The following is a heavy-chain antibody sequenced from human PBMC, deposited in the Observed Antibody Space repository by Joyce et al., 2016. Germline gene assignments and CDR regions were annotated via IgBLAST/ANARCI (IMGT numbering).Heavy chain of an antibody. CDR1: GYTFINNG. V-gene: IGHV1-18*01. J-gene: IGHJ4*02. CDR3: GRSRGNKFGGVIVKYQPVDY. CDR2: ISAYNGHT. Sequence: QVQLVQSGTEVKKPGASVKVSCTASGYTFINNGIIWVRQAPGQGLEWMGWISAYNGHTEYAQNVQGRVTMTRDKSTTTVYMELRSLRSDDTAVYYCGRSRGNKFGGVIVKYQPVDYWGQGTLVTVSS. D-gene: IGHD3-16*02.